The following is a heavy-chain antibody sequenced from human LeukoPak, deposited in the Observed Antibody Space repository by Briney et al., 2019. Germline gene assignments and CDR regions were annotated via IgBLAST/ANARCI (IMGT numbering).Heavy chain of an antibody. CDR3: AKDQRWLQLSGAFDI. CDR1: GFSFDDYA. Sequence: PGRSLRLSCAASGFSFDDYAMHWVRQAPGKGLEWVSGINWNSGDIDYADSVKGRFTISSDNAKNSLYLQMNSLRAEDTALYYCAKDQRWLQLSGAFDIWGQGTMVTVSS. J-gene: IGHJ3*02. V-gene: IGHV3-9*01. D-gene: IGHD5-24*01. CDR2: INWNSGDI.